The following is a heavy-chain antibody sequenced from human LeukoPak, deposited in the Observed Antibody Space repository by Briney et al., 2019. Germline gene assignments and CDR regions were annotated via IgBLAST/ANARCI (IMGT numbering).Heavy chain of an antibody. CDR3: ARTTEAHSWRTRYYDYYMDV. CDR2: INYSRST. CDR1: GFTFSSYW. Sequence: PGGSLRLSCAASGFTFSSYWMSWIRQPPGKGLEWIGEINYSRSTSHNPSLKSRITISVDTSKNQFSLKLSSVTAADTAVYYCARTTEAHSWRTRYYDYYMDVWGKGTTVTVSS. D-gene: IGHD6-13*01. J-gene: IGHJ6*03. V-gene: IGHV4-34*01.